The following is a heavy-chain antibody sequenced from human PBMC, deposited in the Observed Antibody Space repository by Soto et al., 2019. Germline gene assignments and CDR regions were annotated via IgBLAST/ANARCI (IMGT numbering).Heavy chain of an antibody. D-gene: IGHD3-22*01. V-gene: IGHV4-30-2*01. J-gene: IGHJ3*02. CDR3: ARATYYYDSSGYYYAFDI. CDR2: IYHSGST. CDR1: GGSISSGGYS. Sequence: QLQLQESGSGLVKPSQTLSLTCAVSGGSISSGGYSWSWIRQPPGKGLEWIGYIYHSGSTYYNPSLKSRVTISVDRSKNQFSLKLSSVTAADTAVYYCARATYYYDSSGYYYAFDIWGQGTMVTVSS.